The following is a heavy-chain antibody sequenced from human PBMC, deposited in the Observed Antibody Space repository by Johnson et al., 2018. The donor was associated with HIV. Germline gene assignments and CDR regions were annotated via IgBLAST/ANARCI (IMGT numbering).Heavy chain of an antibody. J-gene: IGHJ3*02. Sequence: VQLVESGGCVLQPGGSLILSCAASVFTFRTYWMHWVRQAPRKGLVWVSRINNYGRSTAYADSVKGRFTISRDNAENTLYLQMNSLRAEDTAVYYCVRGPLTGGPRLFDIWGQGTMVTVSS. V-gene: IGHV3-74*02. CDR1: VFTFRTYW. D-gene: IGHD7-27*01. CDR3: VRGPLTGGPRLFDI. CDR2: INNYGRST.